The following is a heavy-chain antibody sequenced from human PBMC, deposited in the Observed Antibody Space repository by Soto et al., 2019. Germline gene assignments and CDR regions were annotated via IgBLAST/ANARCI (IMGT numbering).Heavy chain of an antibody. V-gene: IGHV1-2*02. D-gene: IGHD1-26*01. CDR1: GYTFTDYY. CDR2: INPNSGGT. CDR3: AGTGGISS. Sequence: QVQLVQSGPEVKKPGASVKVSCKASGYTFTDYYMQWVRQAPGQGLEWMGWINPNSGGTNSAPKFQGRVSMTRDTPISTAYLELSSLRSDDTAVYYCAGTGGISSWGQGTLVIVSS. J-gene: IGHJ4*02.